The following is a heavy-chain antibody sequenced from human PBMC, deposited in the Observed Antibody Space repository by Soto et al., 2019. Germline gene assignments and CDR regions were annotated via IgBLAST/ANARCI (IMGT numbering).Heavy chain of an antibody. CDR2: IKSKADGGTT. Sequence: GGSLRLSCEAPGFTFINAWMTWVRQAPGKGLEWIGRIKSKADGGTTDYAAPVKGRFTISREDSENTLYLQINSLKTGDTAVYYCTKVGVKGSGSYPLYYYYYYMDVWGKGTTVTVSS. CDR1: GFTFINAW. V-gene: IGHV3-15*01. D-gene: IGHD3-10*01. J-gene: IGHJ6*03. CDR3: TKVGVKGSGSYPLYYYYYYMDV.